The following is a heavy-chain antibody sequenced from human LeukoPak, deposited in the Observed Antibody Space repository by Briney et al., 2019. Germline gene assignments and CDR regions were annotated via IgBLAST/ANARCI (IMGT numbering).Heavy chain of an antibody. D-gene: IGHD6-19*01. CDR2: INPSGGST. V-gene: IGHV1-46*01. CDR1: GYTFTSYY. J-gene: IGHJ4*02. CDR3: ARDIASSGPHY. Sequence: ASVKVSCKASGYTFTSYYMHWVRQAPGQGLEWMGIINPSGGSTSYAQKFQGRVTMTGDTSTSTVYMELSSLRSDDTAVYYCARDIASSGPHYWGQGTLVTVSS.